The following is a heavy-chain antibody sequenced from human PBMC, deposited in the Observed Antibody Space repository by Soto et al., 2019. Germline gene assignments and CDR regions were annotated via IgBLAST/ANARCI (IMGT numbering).Heavy chain of an antibody. V-gene: IGHV3-30-3*01. J-gene: IGHJ3*02. CDR1: GFTFSSYA. Sequence: QVQLVESGGGVVQPGRSLRLSCAASGFTFSSYAMHWVRQAPGKGLEWVAVISYDGSNKYYADSVKGRFNISRDNSKNTLYLQMNSLRAEDTAVYYCARDPLERWLQSQAFDIWGQGTMVTVSS. CDR3: ARDPLERWLQSQAFDI. CDR2: ISYDGSNK. D-gene: IGHD5-12*01.